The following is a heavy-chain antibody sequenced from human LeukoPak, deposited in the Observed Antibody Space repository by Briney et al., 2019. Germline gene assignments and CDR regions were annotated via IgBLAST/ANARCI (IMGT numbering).Heavy chain of an antibody. D-gene: IGHD3-10*01. CDR3: AREGRGPYGSGNY. V-gene: IGHV4-61*02. Sequence: SQTLSLTCSVSGPSLSSGRYSWNWSRQPAGEGLEWLGRFYTSGITNYIPYLQSHVTISVDPSKNVFSLKLSAGTAADAAVYYYAREGRGPYGSGNYWGQGTLVTVSS. CDR2: FYTSGIT. CDR1: GPSLSSGRYS. J-gene: IGHJ4*02.